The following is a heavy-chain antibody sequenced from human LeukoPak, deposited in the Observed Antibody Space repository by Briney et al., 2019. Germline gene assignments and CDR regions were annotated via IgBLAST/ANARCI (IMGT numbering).Heavy chain of an antibody. CDR2: IKQDGSDK. J-gene: IGHJ4*02. CDR1: GFTFSSYW. CDR3: ARLISGDSFDY. D-gene: IGHD5-12*01. V-gene: IGHV3-7*01. Sequence: GGSLRLSCAASGFTFSSYWMGWVRQAPGKGLEWVANIKQDGSDKYYVDSVKGRFTISRDNAKNSLYLQVNSLRAEDTAVYYCARLISGDSFDYWGQGTLVTVSS.